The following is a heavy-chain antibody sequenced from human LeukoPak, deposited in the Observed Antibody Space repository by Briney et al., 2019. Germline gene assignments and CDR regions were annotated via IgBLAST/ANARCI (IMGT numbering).Heavy chain of an antibody. CDR3: ARVTYSSSWSYLGY. CDR2: IYSGGSA. Sequence: PGGSLRLPCAASGFTVSSNYMSWVRQAPGKGLEWVSVIYSGGSAYYADSVKGRFTISRDNSKNTLYLQMNSLRAEDTAVYYCARVTYSSSWSYLGYWGQGTLVTVSS. D-gene: IGHD6-13*01. CDR1: GFTVSSNY. J-gene: IGHJ4*02. V-gene: IGHV3-66*01.